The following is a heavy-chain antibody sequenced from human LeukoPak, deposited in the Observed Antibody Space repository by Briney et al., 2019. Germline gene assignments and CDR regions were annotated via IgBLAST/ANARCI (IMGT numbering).Heavy chain of an antibody. J-gene: IGHJ6*02. CDR2: IYNGDST. CDR3: ATSYNTGWPPRDYFYHGLDV. Sequence: GGSLRLSCAASGFTVSSTYMTWVRQAPGKGLEWVSVIYNGDSTTYADSVKGRFTISRDNSKNTLFLQMNSLRAEDTAVYYCATSYNTGWPPRDYFYHGLDVWGQGTTVTVSS. CDR1: GFTVSSTY. D-gene: IGHD6-19*01. V-gene: IGHV3-53*01.